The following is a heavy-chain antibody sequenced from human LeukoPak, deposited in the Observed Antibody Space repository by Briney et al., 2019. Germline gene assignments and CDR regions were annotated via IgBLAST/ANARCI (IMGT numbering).Heavy chain of an antibody. CDR2: VYYSGST. D-gene: IGHD6-13*01. CDR1: GYSITSYY. Sequence: SETLSLTCTVSGYSITSYYWSWIQQPPGKGLEWIGDVYYSGSTNYNPSLKSRVTISIDTSNNQFSLNLRSVTAADTAVYYCARFGAAAGTDHWGQGTLVTVSS. J-gene: IGHJ4*02. CDR3: ARFGAAAGTDH. V-gene: IGHV4-59*01.